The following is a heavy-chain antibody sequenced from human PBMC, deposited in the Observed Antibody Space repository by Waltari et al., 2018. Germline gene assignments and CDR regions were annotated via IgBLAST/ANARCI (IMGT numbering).Heavy chain of an antibody. D-gene: IGHD3-16*01. CDR3: AKDGWGATDY. Sequence: EVQLLESGGGLVQPGGSLRLSCAASGFTFSSYAMSWVRQAPGKGLGGVSAISGGGGSTYYADSVKGRFTISRDNSKNTLYLQMNSLRAEDTAVYYCAKDGWGATDYWGQGTLVTVSS. J-gene: IGHJ4*02. CDR2: ISGGGGST. V-gene: IGHV3-23*01. CDR1: GFTFSSYA.